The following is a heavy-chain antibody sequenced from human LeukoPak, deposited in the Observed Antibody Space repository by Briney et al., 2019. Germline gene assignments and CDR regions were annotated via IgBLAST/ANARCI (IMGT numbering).Heavy chain of an antibody. V-gene: IGHV4-59*01. CDR1: GGSISSYY. J-gene: IGHJ4*02. CDR3: ARVSAGSSWYNDY. Sequence: PSETLSLTCTVSGGSISSYYWSWIRQPPGKGLEWIGYIYYSGSTNYNPSLKSRVTISVDTSKNQFSLKLSSVTAADTAVYYCARVSAGSSWYNDYWGQGTLVTVSS. D-gene: IGHD6-13*01. CDR2: IYYSGST.